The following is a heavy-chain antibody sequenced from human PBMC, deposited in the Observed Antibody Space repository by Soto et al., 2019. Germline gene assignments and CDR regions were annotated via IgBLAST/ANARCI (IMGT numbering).Heavy chain of an antibody. D-gene: IGHD2-15*01. Sequence: QMQLVQSGPEVKKPGTSVKVSCKASGFTFTSSAVQWGRQARGQRLEGIGWIFVGSGNTNYAQKFQERVTLTRDMSTSTAYMELSSLRSEDTSVYYCAAVPPTLGGSGGSCYPCDWYFDLWGRGTLVTVSS. CDR2: IFVGSGNT. J-gene: IGHJ2*01. V-gene: IGHV1-58*01. CDR1: GFTFTSSA. CDR3: AAVPPTLGGSGGSCYPCDWYFDL.